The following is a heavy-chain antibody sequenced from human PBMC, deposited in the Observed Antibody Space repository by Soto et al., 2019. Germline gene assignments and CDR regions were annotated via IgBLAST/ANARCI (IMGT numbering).Heavy chain of an antibody. Sequence: ASVKVSCKASGYTFTSYGISWVRQAPGQGLEWMGWISAYNSNTNYAQKLQGRVTMTTDTSTSTAYMELRSLRSDDTAVYYCARSGYCSSTSCYADYYYYYMDVWGKGTTVTVSS. J-gene: IGHJ6*03. CDR1: GYTFTSYG. D-gene: IGHD2-2*03. CDR3: ARSGYCSSTSCYADYYYYYMDV. CDR2: ISAYNSNT. V-gene: IGHV1-18*01.